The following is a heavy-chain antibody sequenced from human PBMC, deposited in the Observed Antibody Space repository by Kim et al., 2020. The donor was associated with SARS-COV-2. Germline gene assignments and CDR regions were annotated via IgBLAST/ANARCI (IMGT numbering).Heavy chain of an antibody. V-gene: IGHV3-43*01. Sequence: GGSLRLSCAASGFTFDDYTMHWVRQAPGKGLEWVSLISWDGGSTYYADSVKGRFTISRDNSKNSLYLQMNSLRTEDTALYYCAKAVTATYFYYYGMDVWGQGTTVTVSS. J-gene: IGHJ6*02. CDR3: AKAVTATYFYYYGMDV. CDR1: GFTFDDYT. D-gene: IGHD4-4*01. CDR2: ISWDGGST.